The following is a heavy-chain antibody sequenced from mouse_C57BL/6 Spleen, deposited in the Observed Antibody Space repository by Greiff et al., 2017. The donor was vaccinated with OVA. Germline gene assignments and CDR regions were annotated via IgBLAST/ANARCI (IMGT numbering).Heavy chain of an antibody. CDR3: TAVNWLDY. J-gene: IGHJ2*01. D-gene: IGHD4-1*01. CDR1: GFNIKDDY. V-gene: IGHV14-4*01. CDR2: IDPENGDT. Sequence: EVQLQQSGAELVRPGASVKLSCTASGFNIKDDYMHWVKQRPEQGLEWIGWIDPENGDTEYASKFQGKATITADTSSNTAYLQLSSLTAEDTAVYYCTAVNWLDYWGQGTTLTVSS.